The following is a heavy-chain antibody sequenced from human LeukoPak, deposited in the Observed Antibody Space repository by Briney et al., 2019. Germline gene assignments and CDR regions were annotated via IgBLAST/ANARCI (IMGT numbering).Heavy chain of an antibody. CDR3: ARAAYSSTWYSRYFDL. J-gene: IGHJ2*01. CDR1: GFTFSNYA. D-gene: IGHD6-13*01. CDR2: IRYDGSNK. V-gene: IGHV3-30*02. Sequence: GGSLRLSCAASGFTFSNYAMHWVRQAPGKGLEWVAFIRYDGSNKYYVDSVKGRFTISRDSSKNTLYLQMNSLSAEDTAVYYCARAAYSSTWYSRYFDLWGRGTLVTVSS.